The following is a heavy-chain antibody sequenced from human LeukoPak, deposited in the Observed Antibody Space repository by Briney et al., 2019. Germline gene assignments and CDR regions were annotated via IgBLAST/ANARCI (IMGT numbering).Heavy chain of an antibody. CDR3: VRDDDRPDNGLDY. D-gene: IGHD3-22*01. Sequence: GGSLRLSCAASGFTFSSYAMSWVRQAPWKGLEWVSAISGSGGSTYYADSVKGRFTISRDNSKNTLYLQMNSLRAEDTAVYYCVRDDDRPDNGLDYWGQGTLVTVSS. CDR2: ISGSGGST. CDR1: GFTFSSYA. V-gene: IGHV3-23*01. J-gene: IGHJ4*02.